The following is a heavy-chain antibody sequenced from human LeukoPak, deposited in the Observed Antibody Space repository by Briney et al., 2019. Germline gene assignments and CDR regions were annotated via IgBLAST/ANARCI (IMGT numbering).Heavy chain of an antibody. V-gene: IGHV4-39*01. Sequence: SETLSLTCTVSGGSISSSSHYWVWIRQPPGKGLEWIENMHYSGSTYYNPSLKSRVTISVDTSKNQFSLKLSSVTAADTAVYYCARRVSSTSWFDYWGQGTLVTVSS. CDR1: GGSISSSSHY. CDR3: ARRVSSTSWFDY. CDR2: MHYSGST. J-gene: IGHJ4*02. D-gene: IGHD2-2*01.